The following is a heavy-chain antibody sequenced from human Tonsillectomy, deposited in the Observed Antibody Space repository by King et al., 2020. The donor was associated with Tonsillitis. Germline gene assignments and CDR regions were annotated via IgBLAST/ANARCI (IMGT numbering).Heavy chain of an antibody. J-gene: IGHJ1*01. CDR2: INPNSGDT. CDR1: GDTFTGHF. D-gene: IGHD3-22*01. Sequence: QLVQSGAELRKPGASVTVSCRTSGDTFTGHFVHWVRQAPGQGLEWMGWINPNSGDTNCAQNFQGRVTLSGDVSSTTAYMGLSSLRPDDTAVYYCATNANASDSSAYRDFRHWGQGTLVTVSS. CDR3: ATNANASDSSAYRDFRH. V-gene: IGHV1-2*02.